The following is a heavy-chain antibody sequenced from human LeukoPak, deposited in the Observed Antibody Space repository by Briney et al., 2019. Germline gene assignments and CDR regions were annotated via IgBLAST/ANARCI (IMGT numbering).Heavy chain of an antibody. Sequence: SETLSLTCTVSGGSINSYWSWIRQPAGKGLEWIGRISGSGTITYNPALQSRLSISIDTSKNQFSLKLMSVTAADTAVYYCARDLGGYYSSSFRWFDPWGQGTLVTVSS. V-gene: IGHV4-4*07. J-gene: IGHJ5*02. CDR2: ISGSGTI. CDR3: ARDLGGYYSSSFRWFDP. CDR1: GGSINSY. D-gene: IGHD6-13*01.